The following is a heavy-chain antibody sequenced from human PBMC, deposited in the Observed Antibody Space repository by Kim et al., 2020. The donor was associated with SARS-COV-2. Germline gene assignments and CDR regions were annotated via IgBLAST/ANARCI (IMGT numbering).Heavy chain of an antibody. CDR3: ATLPAPYYYYGMDV. Sequence: ASVKVSCKASGYTFTGYYMHWVRQAPGQGLEWMGWINPNSGGTNYAQKFQGRVTMTRDTSISTAYMELSRLRSDDTAVYYCATLPAPYYYYGMDVWGQGTTVTVSS. CDR1: GYTFTGYY. CDR2: INPNSGGT. V-gene: IGHV1-2*02. J-gene: IGHJ6*02.